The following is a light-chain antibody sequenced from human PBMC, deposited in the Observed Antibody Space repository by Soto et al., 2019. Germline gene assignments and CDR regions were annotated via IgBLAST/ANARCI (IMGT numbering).Light chain of an antibody. CDR3: SSSTSSSTHV. CDR1: SSDIGAFTF. V-gene: IGLV2-14*03. CDR2: DVN. J-gene: IGLJ1*01. Sequence: QSALTQPASVSGSPGQSITISCTGTSSDIGAFTFVSWYQQHPGKVPKLMIFDVNRRPSGVSDRFSGSKSGNTASLTISGLQAEDEGDYYCSSSTSSSTHVFGSWTKLTVL.